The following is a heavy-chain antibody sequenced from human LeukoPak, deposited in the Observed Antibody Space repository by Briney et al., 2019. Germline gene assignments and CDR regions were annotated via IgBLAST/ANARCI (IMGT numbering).Heavy chain of an antibody. CDR3: ARDDDLLYGDYAFDI. J-gene: IGHJ3*02. CDR2: ISSSGSTI. Sequence: PGGSLRLSCAASGFTFSDYYMSWIRQAPGKGLEWASYISSSGSTIYYADSVKGRFTISRDNAKNSLYLQMNSLRAEDTAVYYCARDDDLLYGDYAFDIWGQGTMVTVSS. CDR1: GFTFSDYY. V-gene: IGHV3-11*04. D-gene: IGHD4-17*01.